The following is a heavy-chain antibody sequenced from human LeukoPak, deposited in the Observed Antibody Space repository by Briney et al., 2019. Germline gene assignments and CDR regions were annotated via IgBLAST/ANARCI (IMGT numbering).Heavy chain of an antibody. CDR3: ARQEGGLGYCSSTSCYAFDY. CDR2: IFFSGST. D-gene: IGHD2-2*01. J-gene: IGHJ4*02. CDR1: GGSISSSSYY. Sequence: SETLSPTRTVSGGSISSSSYYSGWIRQPPRKGLEWIGSIFFSGSTYYNPSLESRATISVDTSKNPFSLKLSSVTAADTAAYYCARQEGGLGYCSSTSCYAFDYWGQGTLVTVSS. V-gene: IGHV4-39*01.